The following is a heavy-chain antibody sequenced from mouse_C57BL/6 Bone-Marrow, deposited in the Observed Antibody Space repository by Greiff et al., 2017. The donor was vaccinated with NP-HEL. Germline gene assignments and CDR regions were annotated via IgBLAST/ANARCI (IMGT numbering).Heavy chain of an antibody. CDR2: ISSGGSYT. CDR1: GFTFSSSG. Sequence: EVQLVESGGDLVKPGGSLKLSCAASGFTFSSSGMSWVRQTPDKRLGWVATISSGGSYTYYPDSVKGRFTITRDNAKNTLYLQMSSLKSEDTAMYDYARRPIRYAMDYWGQGTSVTVSS. CDR3: ARRPIRYAMDY. J-gene: IGHJ4*01. V-gene: IGHV5-6*01.